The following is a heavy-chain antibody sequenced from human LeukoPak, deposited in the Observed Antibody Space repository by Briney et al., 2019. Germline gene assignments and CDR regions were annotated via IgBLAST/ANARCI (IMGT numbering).Heavy chain of an antibody. CDR3: ARGDVMVVAATLNY. J-gene: IGHJ4*02. CDR1: GGSISSDY. D-gene: IGHD2-15*01. V-gene: IGHV3-64*01. Sequence: PSETLSLTCTVSGGSISSDYWSWIRQPPGKGLEYVSAITGNGGSTFYANSVKGRFTISRDNSKNTLYLQMGSLRAEDMAVYYCARGDVMVVAATLNYWGQGTLVTVSS. CDR2: ITGNGGST.